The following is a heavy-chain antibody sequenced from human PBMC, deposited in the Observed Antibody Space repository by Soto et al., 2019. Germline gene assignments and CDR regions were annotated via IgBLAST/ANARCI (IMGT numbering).Heavy chain of an antibody. D-gene: IGHD3-16*01. CDR2: IISSSSTI. V-gene: IGHV3-48*02. Sequence: EVQLVESGGGLVQPGGSLRLSCAASGFTFSSYSMNWVRQAPGKGLEWVSYIISSSSTIYYADSVKGRFTISRDNAKTSLYLQMNSLRDDGTAVYYCAREGVILNWFDPWGQGTLVTVSS. J-gene: IGHJ5*02. CDR1: GFTFSSYS. CDR3: AREGVILNWFDP.